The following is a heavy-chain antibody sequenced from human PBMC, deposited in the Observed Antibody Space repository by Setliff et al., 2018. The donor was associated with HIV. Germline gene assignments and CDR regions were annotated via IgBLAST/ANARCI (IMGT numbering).Heavy chain of an antibody. CDR2: IFHTGNT. J-gene: IGHJ4*02. CDR3: AREIYGGNSRPFDY. V-gene: IGHV4-39*07. CDR1: GGSISSFSYY. D-gene: IGHD4-17*01. Sequence: PSETLSLTCTVSGGSISSFSYYWGWIRQPPGKGPEWIGSIFHTGNTYYNPSLKSRVTISVDTSKNQLSLKLSSVTAADTAVYYCAREIYGGNSRPFDYWGQGTLVTVSS.